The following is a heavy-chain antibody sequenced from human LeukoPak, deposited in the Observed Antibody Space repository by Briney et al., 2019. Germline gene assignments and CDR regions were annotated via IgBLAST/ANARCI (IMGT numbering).Heavy chain of an antibody. CDR2: ISTSSSYI. CDR1: RFTFSTYS. J-gene: IGHJ4*02. V-gene: IGHV3-21*01. Sequence: PGGSLRLSCAASRFTFSTYSMNWVRQAPGKGLEWVSFISTSSSYIYYADSVKGRFTISRDNARNSVYLQMNSLRAEDTAVYYCARDLLFSSPTWGQGTLVTVSS. CDR3: ARDLLFSSPT. D-gene: IGHD3-9*01.